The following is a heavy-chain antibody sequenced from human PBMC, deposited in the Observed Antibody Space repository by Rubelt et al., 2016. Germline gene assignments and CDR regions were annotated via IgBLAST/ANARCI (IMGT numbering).Heavy chain of an antibody. CDR3: ARDRFGY. CDR2: INAGNGNT. D-gene: IGHD3-10*01. J-gene: IGHJ4*02. V-gene: IGHV1-18*01. Sequence: QVQLVQSGAEVKKPGASVKVSCKVSRYTLTEFSIHWVRQAPGKGLEWMGWINAGNGNTNCAQMLQGRGTRTTATSASTAYRELRSWRCDDTAGYCCARDRFGYWGQGTLVTVSS. CDR1: RYTLTEFS.